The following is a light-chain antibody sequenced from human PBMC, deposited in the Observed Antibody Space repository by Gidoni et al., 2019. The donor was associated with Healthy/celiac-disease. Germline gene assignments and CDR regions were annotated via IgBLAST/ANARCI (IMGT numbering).Light chain of an antibody. J-gene: IGKJ2*01. CDR1: QSISSY. Sequence: DIQITQSQSSLSASVGDRVTITCRASQSISSYLNWYQQKPGKAPKLLIYAASSLQSGVPSRFSGSGSGTDFTLTSSSLQPEDFATYYCQQSYSTQYTFGQXTKLEIK. CDR2: AAS. V-gene: IGKV1-39*01. CDR3: QQSYSTQYT.